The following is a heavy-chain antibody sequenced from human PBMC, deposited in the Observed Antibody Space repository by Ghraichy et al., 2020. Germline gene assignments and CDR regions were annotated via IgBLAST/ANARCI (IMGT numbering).Heavy chain of an antibody. Sequence: SQTLSLTCTVSGGSISSSNFYWGWIRQPPGKGLEWIVTIFYTGNTYYNPSLRSRVTMSVDTSRNQVSLRLTSVTAADTAMYYCARLPGIVVIPGDVEDKWVDPWGQGTLVTVSS. CDR3: ARLPGIVVIPGDVEDKWVDP. CDR1: GGSISSSNFY. V-gene: IGHV4-39*01. J-gene: IGHJ5*02. CDR2: IFYTGNT. D-gene: IGHD2-15*01.